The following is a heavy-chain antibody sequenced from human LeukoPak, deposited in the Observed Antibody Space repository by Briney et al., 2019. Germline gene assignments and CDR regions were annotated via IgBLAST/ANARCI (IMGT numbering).Heavy chain of an antibody. D-gene: IGHD3-10*01. CDR1: GDSVRTSNSY. J-gene: IGHJ4*02. Sequence: SETLSLTCTVSGDSVRTSNSYWGWIRQPPGKGLEWIGYIYSSETTNYNPSLKSRVTISTDTSKNQFSLRLISVTAADTAVYYCARAGDYYNGRWDYWGQGHLVTVSS. V-gene: IGHV4-61*01. CDR2: IYSSETT. CDR3: ARAGDYYNGRWDY.